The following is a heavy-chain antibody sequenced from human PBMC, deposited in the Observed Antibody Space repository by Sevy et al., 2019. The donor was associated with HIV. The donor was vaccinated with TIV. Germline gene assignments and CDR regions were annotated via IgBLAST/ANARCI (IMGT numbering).Heavy chain of an antibody. CDR1: GYKFTDYC. CDR3: ARGARGTLPSYYYYPLDV. V-gene: IGHV5-51*01. J-gene: IGHJ6*02. CDR2: IYPGDSDT. Sequence: GESLKISCKASGYKFTDYCIGWVRQMPGKGLEWMGIIYPGDSDTTYSPSFQGQVTISVDKSISTAYVQWGSLKASDTAIFYCARGARGTLPSYYYYPLDVWGQGTTVTVSS.